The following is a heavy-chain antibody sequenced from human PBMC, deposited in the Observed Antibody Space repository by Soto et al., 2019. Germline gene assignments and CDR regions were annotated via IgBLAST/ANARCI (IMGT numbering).Heavy chain of an antibody. J-gene: IGHJ6*02. CDR1: RLIFSFYD. D-gene: IGHD3-16*01. Sequence: QVQLVESGGGVVQPGTSLRLSCVASRLIFSFYDMHWVRKAPGKGLEWVALIWSDGSREFYADSVKGRFTISRDNSKNTLYLQMNSLRAEDTAVYYCAGEPKGGSYDLDVWGQGTTVAVSS. CDR2: IWSDGSRE. V-gene: IGHV3-33*01. CDR3: AGEPKGGSYDLDV.